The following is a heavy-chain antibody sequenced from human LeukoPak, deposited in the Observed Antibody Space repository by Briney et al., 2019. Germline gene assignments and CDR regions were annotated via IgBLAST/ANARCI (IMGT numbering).Heavy chain of an antibody. CDR2: ISGSGDNT. J-gene: IGHJ5*02. CDR3: AKGGLVHRFDP. V-gene: IGHV3-23*01. Sequence: GGSLRLSCAASGFTFSSYAMSWVRQAPGKGLEWVSGISGSGDNTYYADSVKGWFTISRDNSKNTLYLQMNSLRADDTAVYYCAKGGLVHRFDPWGQGTLVTVSS. CDR1: GFTFSSYA.